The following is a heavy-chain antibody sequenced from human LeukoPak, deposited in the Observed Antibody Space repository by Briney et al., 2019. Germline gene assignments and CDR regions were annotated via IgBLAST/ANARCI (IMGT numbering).Heavy chain of an antibody. J-gene: IGHJ6*02. CDR2: MYHSGST. V-gene: IGHV4-59*01. Sequence: PSETLSLTCTVSGGSISSYYWSWIRQPPGKGLEWIGYMYHSGSTNYNPSLKSRVTISVDTSKNQFSLKLGSVTAADTAVYYCARGDYYGSAPYGMDVWGQGTTVTVSS. CDR3: ARGDYYGSAPYGMDV. CDR1: GGSISSYY. D-gene: IGHD3-10*01.